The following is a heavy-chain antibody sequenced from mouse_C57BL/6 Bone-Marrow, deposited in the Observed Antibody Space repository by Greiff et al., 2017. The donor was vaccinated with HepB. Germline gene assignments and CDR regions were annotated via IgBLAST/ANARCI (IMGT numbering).Heavy chain of an antibody. Sequence: QVQLQQPGAELVRPGTSVKLSCKASGYTFTSYWMHWVKQRPGQGLEWIGVIDPSDSYTNYNQKFKGKATLTVDTSSSTAYMHLSSLTSEDSAVYYCARPAISAMAYWGQGTSVTVSS. CDR1: GYTFTSYW. V-gene: IGHV1-59*01. J-gene: IGHJ4*01. CDR3: ARPAISAMAY. CDR2: IDPSDSYT. D-gene: IGHD1-2*01.